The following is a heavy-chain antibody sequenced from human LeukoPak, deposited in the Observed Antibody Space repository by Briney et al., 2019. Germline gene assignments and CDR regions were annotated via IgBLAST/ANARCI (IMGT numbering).Heavy chain of an antibody. D-gene: IGHD3-22*01. Sequence: PGGSLRLSCAASGFTFSSYGMHWVRQAPGKGLVWVAVIWYDGSNKYYADSVKGRFTISRDNSKNTLYLQMNSLRAEGTAVYYCARELKSTYYYDSSGYSGLGYWGQGTLVTVSS. J-gene: IGHJ4*02. CDR1: GFTFSSYG. CDR3: ARELKSTYYYDSSGYSGLGY. V-gene: IGHV3-33*01. CDR2: IWYDGSNK.